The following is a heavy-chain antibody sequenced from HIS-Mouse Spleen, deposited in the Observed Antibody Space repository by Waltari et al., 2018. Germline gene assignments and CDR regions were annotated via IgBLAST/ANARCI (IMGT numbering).Heavy chain of an antibody. J-gene: IGHJ4*02. CDR1: GFTFSSYS. CDR2: ISSSRSYI. D-gene: IGHD3-10*01. V-gene: IGHV3-21*01. Sequence: EVQLVESGGGLVKPGGSLRLSCAASGFTFSSYSMIWVRQAPGKGRAWVSSISSSRSYIYYADSVKGRFTISRDNAKNSLYLQMNSLRAEDTAVYYCARGGNYYGSGSYYARYYFDYWGQGTLVTVSS. CDR3: ARGGNYYGSGSYYARYYFDY.